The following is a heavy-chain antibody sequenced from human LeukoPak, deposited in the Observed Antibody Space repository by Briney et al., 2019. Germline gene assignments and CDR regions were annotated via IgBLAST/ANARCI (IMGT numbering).Heavy chain of an antibody. CDR1: GFTFRNYV. V-gene: IGHV3-30-3*01. CDR3: ARGAYYYED. D-gene: IGHD3-22*01. J-gene: IGHJ4*02. Sequence: PGGSLRLSCAASGFTFRNYVIHWVRQAPGKGLEWVAVTSSDLNVKLYADSVKGRFTISRDNSRSTLYLQMNSLRAEDTAVYYCARGAYYYEDWGQGTLVTVSS. CDR2: TSSDLNVK.